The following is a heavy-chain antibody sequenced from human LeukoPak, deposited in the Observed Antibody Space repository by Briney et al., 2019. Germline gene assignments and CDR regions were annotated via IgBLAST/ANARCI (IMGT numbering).Heavy chain of an antibody. J-gene: IGHJ3*02. CDR2: ISSSSSYI. Sequence: GGSLRLSCAASGFTFSSYSMNWVRQAPGKGLEWVSSISSSSSYIYYADSVKGRFTISRDNSKNTLYLQMNSLRAEDTAVYYCAKDRITMVRGDHDAFDIWGQGTMVTVSS. D-gene: IGHD3-10*01. CDR1: GFTFSSYS. CDR3: AKDRITMVRGDHDAFDI. V-gene: IGHV3-21*04.